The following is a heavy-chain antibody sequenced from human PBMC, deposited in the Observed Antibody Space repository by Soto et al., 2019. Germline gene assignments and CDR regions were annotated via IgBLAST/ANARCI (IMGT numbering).Heavy chain of an antibody. CDR1: GDSVSSNSAA. Sequence: SQTLSLTCAISGDSVSSNSAAWNWIRQSPSRGLEWLGRTYYRSKWYNDYAVSVKSRITINPDTSKNQFSLQLNSVTPEDTAVYYCARDTSYSSGSKHIGGYYYYYGMDVWGQGTTVTVSS. D-gene: IGHD6-19*01. CDR3: ARDTSYSSGSKHIGGYYYYYGMDV. J-gene: IGHJ6*02. V-gene: IGHV6-1*01. CDR2: TYYRSKWYN.